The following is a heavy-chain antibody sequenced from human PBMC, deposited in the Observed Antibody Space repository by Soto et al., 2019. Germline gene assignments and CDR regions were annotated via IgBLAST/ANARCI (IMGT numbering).Heavy chain of an antibody. Sequence: SVKVSCKASGGTFSSYAISWVRQAPGQGLEWMGGIIPIFGTANYAQKFQGRVTITADESTSTAYMELSSLRSEDTAVYYCARDGHSSGWFFDYWGQGTLVTVSS. CDR1: GGTFSSYA. CDR3: ARDGHSSGWFFDY. D-gene: IGHD6-19*01. CDR2: IIPIFGTA. V-gene: IGHV1-69*13. J-gene: IGHJ4*02.